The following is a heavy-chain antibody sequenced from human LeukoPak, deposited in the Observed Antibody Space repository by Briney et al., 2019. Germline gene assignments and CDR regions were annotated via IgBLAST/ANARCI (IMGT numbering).Heavy chain of an antibody. CDR2: IYYSGST. D-gene: IGHD3-9*01. CDR1: GGSISSYY. CDR3: ASQQVYYDILTGYSDAFDI. Sequence: SETLSLTCTVSGGSISSYYWSWIRQPPGKGLEWIGYIYYSGSTNYNPSLKSRVTISVDTSKNQFSLKLSSVTAADTAVYYCASQQVYYDILTGYSDAFDIWGQGTMVTVSS. J-gene: IGHJ3*02. V-gene: IGHV4-59*08.